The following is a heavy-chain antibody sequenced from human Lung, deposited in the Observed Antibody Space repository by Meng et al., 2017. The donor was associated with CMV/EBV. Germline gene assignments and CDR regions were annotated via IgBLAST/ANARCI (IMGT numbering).Heavy chain of an antibody. D-gene: IGHD3-22*01. J-gene: IGHJ4*02. CDR1: GFTFSSYE. CDR3: ASYYYDSSGYRDY. CDR2: ISSSGSTI. Sequence: SRAASGFTFSSYEMNWVRQAPGTGLEWVSYISSSGSTIYYADSVKGRFTISRDNAKNSLYLQMNSLRAEDTAVYYCASYYYDSSGYRDYWGQGTLVTVSS. V-gene: IGHV3-48*03.